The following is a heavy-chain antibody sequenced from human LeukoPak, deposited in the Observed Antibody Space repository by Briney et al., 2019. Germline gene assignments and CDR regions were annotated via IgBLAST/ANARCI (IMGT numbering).Heavy chain of an antibody. CDR3: AELGITMIGGV. Sequence: GGSLRLSWAASGFPFSSYKRNWARRAPGRGLEWVSSISSSGSTIYYADSVKGRLTISRDNAKNSLYLQMNSLRAEDTAVYYCAELGITMIGGVWGKGTTVTISS. D-gene: IGHD3-10*02. CDR2: ISSSGSTI. V-gene: IGHV3-48*03. CDR1: GFPFSSYK. J-gene: IGHJ6*04.